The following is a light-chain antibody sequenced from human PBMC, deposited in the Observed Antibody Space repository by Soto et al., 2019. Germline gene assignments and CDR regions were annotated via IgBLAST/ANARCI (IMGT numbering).Light chain of an antibody. V-gene: IGLV2-14*01. Sequence: QSALTQPTSVSGSPGQSITISCTGTSCDVGAYDYVSWYQQHPGKVPKLIIYEVANRPSGVSNRFSGSKSGNTASLTISGLRVEDESHYYCSSYTSDTTVLFGGGTKLTVL. CDR3: SSYTSDTTVL. J-gene: IGLJ2*01. CDR2: EVA. CDR1: SCDVGAYDY.